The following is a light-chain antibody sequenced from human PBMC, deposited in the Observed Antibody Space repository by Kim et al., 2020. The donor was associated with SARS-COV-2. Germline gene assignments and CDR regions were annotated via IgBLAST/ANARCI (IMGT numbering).Light chain of an antibody. Sequence: GPSITISCTGTSSDVGAYNHVSWYQQHPGRAPKLIIYEDFNRPSGVSDRLSGSKSGNTASLTISGLQAEDESDYYCSSYTTSGTLVFGTGTEVTVL. V-gene: IGLV2-14*01. CDR3: SSYTTSGTLV. CDR1: SSDVGAYNH. CDR2: EDF. J-gene: IGLJ1*01.